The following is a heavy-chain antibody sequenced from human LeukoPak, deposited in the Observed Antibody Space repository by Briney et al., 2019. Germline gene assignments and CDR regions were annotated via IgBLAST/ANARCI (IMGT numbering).Heavy chain of an antibody. Sequence: GGSLRLSCAASGFTFSSYSMNWVRQAPGKGLEWVSSISSSSSYIYYADSVKGRFTISRDNSKNTLYLQMNSLRAEDTAVYYCAVAKTPGYSSTEFDYWGQGTLVTVSS. CDR3: AVAKTPGYSSTEFDY. D-gene: IGHD6-13*01. CDR2: ISSSSSYI. J-gene: IGHJ4*02. V-gene: IGHV3-21*04. CDR1: GFTFSSYS.